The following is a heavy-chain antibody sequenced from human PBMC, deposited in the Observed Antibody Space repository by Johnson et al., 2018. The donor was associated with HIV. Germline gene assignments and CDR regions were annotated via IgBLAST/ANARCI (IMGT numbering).Heavy chain of an antibody. CDR3: AKAVGGYAFDI. Sequence: QMQLVESGGGLVKPGGSLRLSCAASGFIFSDYYMSRIRQAPGKGLEWISYISSSRSTIYYADSVKGRFTISRDNAKNSLHLQMNSLRVEDTAVYYCAKAVGGYAFDIWGQGTMVTVSS. CDR2: ISSSRSTI. D-gene: IGHD1-26*01. J-gene: IGHJ3*02. CDR1: GFIFSDYY. V-gene: IGHV3-11*04.